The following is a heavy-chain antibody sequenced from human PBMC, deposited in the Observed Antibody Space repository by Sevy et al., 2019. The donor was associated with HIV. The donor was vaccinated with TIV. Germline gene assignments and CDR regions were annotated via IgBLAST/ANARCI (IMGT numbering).Heavy chain of an antibody. CDR3: SRQSTVTSQFGMDV. D-gene: IGHD4-17*01. J-gene: IGHJ6*02. CDR2: IYPGDSDT. Sequence: GESLKISCKGSGYSFTNYWVGWVRQVPGKGLEWMGIIYPGDSDTRYSPSFRGQVTSSADRSTSTAYLQWSTLKASDTAMYYCSRQSTVTSQFGMDVWGQGTTVTVSS. V-gene: IGHV5-51*01. CDR1: GYSFTNYW.